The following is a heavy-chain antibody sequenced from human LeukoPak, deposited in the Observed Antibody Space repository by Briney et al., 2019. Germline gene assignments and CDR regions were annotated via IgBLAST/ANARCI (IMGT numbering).Heavy chain of an antibody. CDR1: GFTFSSYS. V-gene: IGHV3-21*01. Sequence: GGSLRLSCAASGFTFSSYSMNWVRQAPGKGLEWVSSISSSSSYIYYADSVKGRFTISRDNAKNSLYLQMNSLRAEDTAVYYCASGYGTDWLVPPDTPNWGQGTLVTVSS. CDR3: ASGYGTDWLVPPDTPN. J-gene: IGHJ4*02. CDR2: ISSSSSYI. D-gene: IGHD3-9*01.